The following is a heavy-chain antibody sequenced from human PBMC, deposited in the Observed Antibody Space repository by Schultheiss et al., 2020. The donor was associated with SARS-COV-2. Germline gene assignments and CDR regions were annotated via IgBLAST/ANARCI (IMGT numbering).Heavy chain of an antibody. CDR1: GGSFSGYY. D-gene: IGHD1-7*01. CDR2: INHSGST. CDR3: ARGSRPRAGGWNFVRWFDP. Sequence: SETLSLTCAVYGGSFSGYYWSWIRQPPGKGLEWIGEINHSGSTNYNSSLKSRVTTSVDTSKNQFSLKLSSVTAADTAVYYCARGSRPRAGGWNFVRWFDPWGQGTLVTVSS. V-gene: IGHV4-34*01. J-gene: IGHJ5*02.